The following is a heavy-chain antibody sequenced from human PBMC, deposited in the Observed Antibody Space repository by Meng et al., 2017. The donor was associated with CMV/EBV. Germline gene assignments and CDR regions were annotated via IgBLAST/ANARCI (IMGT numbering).Heavy chain of an antibody. Sequence: GGSLRLSCAASGFTFSSYWMSWVRQAPGKGLEWVANIKQDGSEKYYVDSVKGRFTISRDNAKSSLYLQMNSLRAEDTAVYYCARASSILTGYYYYWGQGTLVTVSS. D-gene: IGHD3-9*01. CDR3: ARASSILTGYYYY. J-gene: IGHJ4*02. V-gene: IGHV3-7*01. CDR2: IKQDGSEK. CDR1: GFTFSSYW.